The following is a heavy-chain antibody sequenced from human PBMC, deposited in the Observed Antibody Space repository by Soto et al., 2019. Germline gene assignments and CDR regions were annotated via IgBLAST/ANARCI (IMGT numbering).Heavy chain of an antibody. CDR3: ARQTSTTGYYYMDV. CDR2: IYYSGST. CDR1: GGSISSYY. J-gene: IGHJ6*03. Sequence: SETLSLTCTVSGGSISSYYWSWIRQPPGKGLEWIGYIYYSGSTDYNPSLKSRVTISVDTSKAQISLKLTSVTAADTAVYYCARQTSTTGYYYMDVWGKGTTVTVSS. V-gene: IGHV4-59*08. D-gene: IGHD1-1*01.